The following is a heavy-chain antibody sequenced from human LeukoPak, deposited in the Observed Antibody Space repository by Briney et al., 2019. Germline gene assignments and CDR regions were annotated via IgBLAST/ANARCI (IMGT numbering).Heavy chain of an antibody. Sequence: GGSLRLSCVAFGFTFSSYSMNWVRQAPGKGLEWVSYISSSSSTIYYADSVKGRFTISRDNAKNSLYLQMNSLRAEDTAVYYCAKLVTGTPSPFFDYWGQGTLVTVSS. CDR3: AKLVTGTPSPFFDY. CDR1: GFTFSSYS. V-gene: IGHV3-48*04. D-gene: IGHD1-1*01. J-gene: IGHJ4*02. CDR2: ISSSSSTI.